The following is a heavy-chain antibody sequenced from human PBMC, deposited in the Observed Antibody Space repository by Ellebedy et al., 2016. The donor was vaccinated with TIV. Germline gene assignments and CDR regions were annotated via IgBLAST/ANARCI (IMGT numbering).Heavy chain of an antibody. CDR3: AKVFGEEYFDD. J-gene: IGHJ4*02. Sequence: LSLTCAASGFTFSSYAMSWVRQAPGKGLEWVSAISGSGGKTYYADSVKGRFTISSDNSKNTLYLQMNSLRAEDTAVYYCAKVFGEEYFDDWGQGTLVTVSS. D-gene: IGHD4-17*01. CDR2: ISGSGGKT. CDR1: GFTFSSYA. V-gene: IGHV3-23*01.